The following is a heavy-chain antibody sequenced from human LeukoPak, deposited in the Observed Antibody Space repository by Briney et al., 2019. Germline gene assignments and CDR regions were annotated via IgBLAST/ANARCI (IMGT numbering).Heavy chain of an antibody. CDR2: IYSGGTA. J-gene: IGHJ4*02. CDR1: GFTVSSNY. V-gene: IGHV3-53*01. Sequence: GGSLRLSCAASGFTVSSNYMSWVRQAPGKGLEWVSVIYSGGTANYADSVKGRFTISRDISKNTLYLQMNSLRAEDTAVYYCATGPYGSGSYASPYGYWGQGTLVTVSS. D-gene: IGHD3-10*01. CDR3: ATGPYGSGSYASPYGY.